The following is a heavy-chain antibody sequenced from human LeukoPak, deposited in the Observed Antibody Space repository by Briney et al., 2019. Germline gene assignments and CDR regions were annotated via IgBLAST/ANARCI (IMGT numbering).Heavy chain of an antibody. V-gene: IGHV4-61*02. CDR1: GGSISSGSYY. CDR2: IYSSGST. Sequence: SETLSLTCTVSGGSISSGSYYWSWIRQPAGKGLEWIGRIYSSGSTNYNPSLKSRLTISVDTSKNQFSLKLSSVTAADTAVYYCARDYGDYDSWGQGTLVTVSS. J-gene: IGHJ4*02. D-gene: IGHD4-17*01. CDR3: ARDYGDYDS.